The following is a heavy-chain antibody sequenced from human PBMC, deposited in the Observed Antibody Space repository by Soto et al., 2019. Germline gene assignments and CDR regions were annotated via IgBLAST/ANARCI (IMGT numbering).Heavy chain of an antibody. CDR1: GFPFTTYG. J-gene: IGHJ4*02. CDR2: ISYDGTNK. D-gene: IGHD3-10*01. V-gene: IGHV3-30*03. Sequence: QVQLVESGGGVVQPGRSLRLSCAASGFPFTTYGMHWVREGPGKGLEWVAVISYDGTNKCYADSVKGRFTISRDNSKNTLYLQMNSLRPDDTALYYCVGGQYYFDYRGQGTLVTVSS. CDR3: VGGQYYFDY.